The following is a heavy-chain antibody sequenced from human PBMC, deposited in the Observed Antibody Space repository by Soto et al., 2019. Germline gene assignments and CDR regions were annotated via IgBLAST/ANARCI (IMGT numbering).Heavy chain of an antibody. D-gene: IGHD3-22*01. J-gene: IGHJ3*02. CDR3: AKDKEADSSGYYYCAAFDI. CDR2: ISGSGIST. V-gene: IGHV3-23*01. Sequence: PGGSLRLSCAASGFTFSTYPMSWVRQAPGKGLEWVSGISGSGISTYYTDSVKGRFTISRDNSKNTLYLQMNSLRAEDTAVYYCAKDKEADSSGYYYCAAFDIWGQGTMVTVSS. CDR1: GFTFSTYP.